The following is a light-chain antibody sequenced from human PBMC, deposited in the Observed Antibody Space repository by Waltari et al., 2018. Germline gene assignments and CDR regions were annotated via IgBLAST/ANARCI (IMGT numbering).Light chain of an antibody. Sequence: DIQMTQSPSSLSASVGDRVTITCRASQTINKYLNWYQQKPGKAPKVLISVVSYLHTGVPSRFSGSGSGTDFTLTISSLQPEDFATYHCQQTDSFPRTFGQGTKVEIK. CDR2: VVS. V-gene: IGKV1-39*01. J-gene: IGKJ1*01. CDR3: QQTDSFPRT. CDR1: QTINKY.